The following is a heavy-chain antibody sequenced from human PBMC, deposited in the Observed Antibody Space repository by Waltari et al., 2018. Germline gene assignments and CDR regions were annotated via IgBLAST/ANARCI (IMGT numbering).Heavy chain of an antibody. CDR3: ARDFAYYDFWSGSPGGYYGMDV. Sequence: EVQLVESGGGLIQPGGSLRLSCAASGFTVSSNYLSWVRQSPGNGLEWVSVIYSGGSTYYADSVKGRFTISRDNSKNTLYLQMNSLRAEDTAVYYCARDFAYYDFWSGSPGGYYGMDVWGQGTTVTVSS. CDR1: GFTVSSNY. D-gene: IGHD3-3*01. J-gene: IGHJ6*02. CDR2: IYSGGST. V-gene: IGHV3-53*01.